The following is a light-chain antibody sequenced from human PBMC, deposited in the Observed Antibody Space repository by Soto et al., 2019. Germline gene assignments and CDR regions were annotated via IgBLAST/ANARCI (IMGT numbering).Light chain of an antibody. Sequence: EIVMTQSPVTLSVSPGERATLSCRASQSVNTNLAWYQQKPGQAPRLLIYVSSTRATGIPARFSGGGSGTEFTLTISSLQSEDFAVYYCQQYHIWWTFGQGTKVDI. CDR1: QSVNTN. J-gene: IGKJ1*01. CDR2: VSS. V-gene: IGKV3-15*01. CDR3: QQYHIWWT.